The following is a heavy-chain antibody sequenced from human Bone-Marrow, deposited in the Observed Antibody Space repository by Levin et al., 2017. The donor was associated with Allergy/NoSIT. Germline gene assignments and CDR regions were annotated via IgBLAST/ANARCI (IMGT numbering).Heavy chain of an antibody. CDR3: AREDQLIADPYYYYGMDV. CDR2: ISASGTRT. Sequence: LSLTCAASGFGFRSHAMSWVRQAPGKGLEWVSLISASGTRTYFADPVKGRFTISRDNSRNTLHLQMNSLRAEDTAVYYCAREDQLIADPYYYYGMDVWGQGTTVTVSS. D-gene: IGHD2-15*01. J-gene: IGHJ6*02. CDR1: GFGFRSHA. V-gene: IGHV3-23*01.